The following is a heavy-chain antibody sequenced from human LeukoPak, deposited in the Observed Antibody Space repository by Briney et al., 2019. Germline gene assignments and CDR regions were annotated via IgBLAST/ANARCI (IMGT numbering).Heavy chain of an antibody. J-gene: IGHJ3*01. CDR2: IKEDGIEK. CDR1: GFTFSSYW. CDR3: ARDSGSCTGCAFDL. Sequence: GGSLRLSCAASGFTFSSYWMHWVRQAPGKGLEWVANIKEDGIEKHYVDSVKGRFTISRDNARNTLYLQMDSLRAEDTALYYCARDSGSCTGCAFDLWGQGTMVTVSS. V-gene: IGHV3-7*01. D-gene: IGHD2-15*01.